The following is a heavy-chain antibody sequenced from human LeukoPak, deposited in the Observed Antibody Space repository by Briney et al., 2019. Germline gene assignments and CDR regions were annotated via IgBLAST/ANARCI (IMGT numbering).Heavy chain of an antibody. V-gene: IGHV1-69*13. J-gene: IGHJ4*02. CDR1: GGTFSSYA. Sequence: SVKVSCTASGGTFSSYAISWVRQAPGQGLEWMGGIIPIFGTANYAQKFQGRVTITADESTSTAYMELSSLRSEDTAVYYCAATLSTVPSRYYFDYWGQGTLVTVSS. CDR3: AATLSTVPSRYYFDY. CDR2: IIPIFGTA. D-gene: IGHD4-17*01.